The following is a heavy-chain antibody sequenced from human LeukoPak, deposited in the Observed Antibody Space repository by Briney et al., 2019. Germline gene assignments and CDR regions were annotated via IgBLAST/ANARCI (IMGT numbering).Heavy chain of an antibody. Sequence: WVRQMPGKGLEWIGYIYYSGSTYYNPSLKSRVTISVDTSKNQFSLKLSSVTAADTAVYYCARGAIWFGELSTYFDYWGQGTLVTVSS. D-gene: IGHD3-10*01. CDR3: ARGAIWFGELSTYFDY. J-gene: IGHJ4*02. CDR2: IYYSGST. V-gene: IGHV4-30-4*08.